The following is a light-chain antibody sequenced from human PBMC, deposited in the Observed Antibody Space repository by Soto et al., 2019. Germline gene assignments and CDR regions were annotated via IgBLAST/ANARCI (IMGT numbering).Light chain of an antibody. V-gene: IGLV4-69*01. CDR2: LNSDGSH. CDR3: QTWGTGTVV. J-gene: IGLJ2*01. Sequence: QSVLTQSPSASASLGASVKLTCTLSSGHNTYAIAWHQQQPEKGPRYLMKLNSDGSHTKGDGIPDRFSGSSSGAERYLTISSLHSEDEADYYCQTWGTGTVVFGGGTKVTVL. CDR1: SGHNTYA.